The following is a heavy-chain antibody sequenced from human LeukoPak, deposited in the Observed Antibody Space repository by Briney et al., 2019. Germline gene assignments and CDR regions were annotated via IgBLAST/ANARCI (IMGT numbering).Heavy chain of an antibody. V-gene: IGHV3-13*01. J-gene: IGHJ6*02. CDR3: ARAPPYSSASWGYYGMDV. CDR2: IGIAGDT. Sequence: GGSLRLSCAASGFTFSSYDMHWVRQTTGKGLEWVSSIGIAGDTYYPGSVKGRFTISRENAKNSLYLQMNSLRAGDTAVYYCARAPPYSSASWGYYGMDVWGQGTTVTDSS. CDR1: GFTFSSYD. D-gene: IGHD6-6*01.